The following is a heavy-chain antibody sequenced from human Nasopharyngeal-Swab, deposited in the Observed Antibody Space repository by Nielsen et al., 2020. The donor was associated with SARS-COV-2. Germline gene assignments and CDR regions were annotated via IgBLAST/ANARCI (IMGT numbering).Heavy chain of an antibody. CDR2: IYYSGST. D-gene: IGHD2-2*01. CDR3: ARHFSVVVVPPARLDWFDP. CDR1: GGSISSSSYY. V-gene: IGHV4-39*01. J-gene: IGHJ5*02. Sequence: SETLSLTCTVSGGSISSSSYYWGWIRQPPGKGLEWIGSIYYSGSTYYHPSLKSRVTISVDTSKNQFSLKLSPVTAADTAMYYCARHFSVVVVPPARLDWFDPWGQGTLVTVSS.